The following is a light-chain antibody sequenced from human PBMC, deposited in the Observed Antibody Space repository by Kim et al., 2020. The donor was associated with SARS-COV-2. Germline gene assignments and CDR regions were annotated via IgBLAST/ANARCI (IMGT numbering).Light chain of an antibody. CDR2: EDS. CDR3: CSYAGGGTYF. Sequence: QSALNQPASVSGSPGQSITLSCTGTSSDIGSYTSVSWYQHHPGKAPKLMIYEDSTRPSGVSDRFYAFRSGNTASLTISGLHTEDEADYYCCSYAGGGTYFFGTGTKVTVL. CDR1: SSDIGSYTS. V-gene: IGLV2-23*01. J-gene: IGLJ1*01.